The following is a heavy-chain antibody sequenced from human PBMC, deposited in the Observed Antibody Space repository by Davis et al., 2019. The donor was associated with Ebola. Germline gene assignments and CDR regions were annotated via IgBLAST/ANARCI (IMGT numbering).Heavy chain of an antibody. CDR1: GFTFSDYY. CDR2: ISSSSSYT. V-gene: IGHV3-11*06. D-gene: IGHD5-12*01. Sequence: GESLKISCAASGFTFSDYYMSWIRQAPGKGLEWVSYISSSSSYTNYADSVKGRFTISRDNAKNSLYLQMNSLRVEDTAVYYCAREKYFATSGYETWGQGTLVTVSS. J-gene: IGHJ5*02. CDR3: AREKYFATSGYET.